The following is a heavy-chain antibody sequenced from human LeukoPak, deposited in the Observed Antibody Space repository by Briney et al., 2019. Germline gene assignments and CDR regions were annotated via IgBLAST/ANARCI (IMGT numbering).Heavy chain of an antibody. J-gene: IGHJ6*02. Sequence: GASVKVSCKASGGTFSSYAISWVRQAPGQRLEWMGGIIPIFGTANYAQKFQGRVTITADESTSTAYMELSSLRSEDTAVYYCARDPLGFWSGYYFQRDYYYGMDVWGQGTTVTVSS. CDR3: ARDPLGFWSGYYFQRDYYYGMDV. D-gene: IGHD3-3*01. CDR2: IIPIFGTA. V-gene: IGHV1-69*13. CDR1: GGTFSSYA.